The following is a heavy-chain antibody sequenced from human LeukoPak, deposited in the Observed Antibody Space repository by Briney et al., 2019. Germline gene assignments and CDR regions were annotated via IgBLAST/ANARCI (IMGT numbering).Heavy chain of an antibody. CDR2: ISNVGRSK. Sequence: PGGSLRLSCAASGFTFRNYAMSWVRQAPGKGLEWVSGISNVGRSKYYADSVKGRFTISRDNSKNTVHLQMNSLRADDTAVYYCAREYSTGFDPRGQGTLVTVSS. CDR1: GFTFRNYA. CDR3: AREYSTGFDP. J-gene: IGHJ5*02. V-gene: IGHV3-23*01. D-gene: IGHD2-15*01.